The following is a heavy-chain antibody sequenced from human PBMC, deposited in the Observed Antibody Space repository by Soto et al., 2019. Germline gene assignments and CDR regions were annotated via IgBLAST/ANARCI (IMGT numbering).Heavy chain of an antibody. Sequence: SETLSLTCAVCGGSFSGYYCSWIRQPPWKGLEWIGEINHSGSTNYNPYLKSRVTISVDTSKNQFSLKLSSVTAADTAVYYCARGSDTAMVKDWGQGTLVTVCS. CDR2: INHSGST. J-gene: IGHJ4*02. CDR1: GGSFSGYY. V-gene: IGHV4-34*01. CDR3: ARGSDTAMVKD. D-gene: IGHD5-18*01.